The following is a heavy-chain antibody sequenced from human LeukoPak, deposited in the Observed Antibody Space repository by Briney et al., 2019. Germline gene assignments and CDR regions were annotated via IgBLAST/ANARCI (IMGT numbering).Heavy chain of an antibody. Sequence: GGSLRLSCAASGFTVSSNYMSWVRQAPGKGLEWVSVIYSGGSTYYADSVKGRFTISRDNSKNTVYLHMHSLRAEDTAVYYCARAMMVVANLWGVFDYWGQGTLVTVSS. CDR2: IYSGGST. V-gene: IGHV3-53*01. CDR3: ARAMMVVANLWGVFDY. CDR1: GFTVSSNY. J-gene: IGHJ4*02. D-gene: IGHD3-22*01.